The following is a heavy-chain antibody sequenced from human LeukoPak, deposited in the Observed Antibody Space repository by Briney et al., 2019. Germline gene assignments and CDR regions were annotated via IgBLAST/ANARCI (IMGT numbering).Heavy chain of an antibody. J-gene: IGHJ4*02. V-gene: IGHV3-74*01. Sequence: PGGSLRLSCEASGFTFSNYWMHWVRQPPGKGLMWVSQISTDGSQTFYADSVKGRFTISRDNSKNTLYLQMNSLRAEDTAVYYCARDRYSGSYKTGVFDYWGQGTLVTVSS. D-gene: IGHD1-26*01. CDR1: GFTFSNYW. CDR3: ARDRYSGSYKTGVFDY. CDR2: ISTDGSQT.